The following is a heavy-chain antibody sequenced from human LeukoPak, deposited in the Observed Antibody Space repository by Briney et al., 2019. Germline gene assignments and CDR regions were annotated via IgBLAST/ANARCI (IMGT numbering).Heavy chain of an antibody. D-gene: IGHD4-23*01. J-gene: IGHJ4*02. CDR2: NYYSGST. Sequence: PSETLSLTCTVSGGSISSSSYYWGWIRQPPGKGLEWIGSNYYSGSTYYNPSLKSRVTISVDTSKNQFSLKLSSVTAADTAVYYCARGGGNPFDYWGQGTLVTVSS. V-gene: IGHV4-39*01. CDR3: ARGGGNPFDY. CDR1: GGSISSSSYY.